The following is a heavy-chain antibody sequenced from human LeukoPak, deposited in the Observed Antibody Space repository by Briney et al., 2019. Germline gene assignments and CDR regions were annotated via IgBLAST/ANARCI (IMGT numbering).Heavy chain of an antibody. D-gene: IGHD3-3*01. CDR3: AKSDLEIWSGSVDY. CDR2: IRYDGSNK. J-gene: IGHJ4*02. Sequence: GGSLRLSCAASGFTFSSYGMHWVRQAPGKGLEWVAFIRYDGSNKYYADSVKGRFTISRDNSKNTLYLQMNSLRAEDTAVYYCAKSDLEIWSGSVDYWAREPWSPSPQ. V-gene: IGHV3-30*02. CDR1: GFTFSSYG.